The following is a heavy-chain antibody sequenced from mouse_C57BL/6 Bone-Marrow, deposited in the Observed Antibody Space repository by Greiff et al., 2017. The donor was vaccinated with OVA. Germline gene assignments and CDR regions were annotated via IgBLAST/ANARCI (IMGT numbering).Heavy chain of an antibody. V-gene: IGHV1-66*01. CDR3: ARDGNSPCAY. CDR2: IYPGSGNT. Sequence: VQPQQSGPELVKPGASVKISCKASGYSFTSYYIHWVKQRPGQGLEWIGWIYPGSGNTKYNEKFKGKATLTADTSSSTAYMQLSSLTSEDSAVYYCARDGNSPCAYWGQGTLVTVSA. D-gene: IGHD2-1*01. J-gene: IGHJ3*01. CDR1: GYSFTSYY.